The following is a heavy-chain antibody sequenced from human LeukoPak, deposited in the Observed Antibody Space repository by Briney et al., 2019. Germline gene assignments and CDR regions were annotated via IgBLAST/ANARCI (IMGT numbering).Heavy chain of an antibody. CDR2: MYYSGST. CDR1: GGSIRSGSYY. Sequence: SETLSLTCTVAGGSIRSGSYYWVWIRQPPGKGLEWIGSMYYSGSTYYNLSLKSRVTISVDTSKNQFSLKLSSVTAADTAVYYCARQGGSPDWFDPWGQGTLVTASS. CDR3: ARQGGSPDWFDP. J-gene: IGHJ5*02. V-gene: IGHV4-39*01. D-gene: IGHD1-26*01.